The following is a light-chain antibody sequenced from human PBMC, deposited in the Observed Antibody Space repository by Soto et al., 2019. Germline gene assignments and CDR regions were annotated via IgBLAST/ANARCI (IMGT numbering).Light chain of an antibody. CDR3: QQRSEWPIT. J-gene: IGKJ5*01. CDR2: DAS. CDR1: QRISSY. Sequence: EIVFTQSPATLSFSPGERATLSCRASQRISSYLAWYQQKPGQAPRLFIYDASNRATGIPARFSGSGSGTDFTLTISSLEPEDFAVYYCQQRSEWPITFGQGTRLEIK. V-gene: IGKV3-11*01.